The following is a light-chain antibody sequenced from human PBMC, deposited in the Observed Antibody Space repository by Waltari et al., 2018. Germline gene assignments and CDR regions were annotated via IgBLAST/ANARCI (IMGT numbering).Light chain of an antibody. V-gene: IGKV1-5*03. CDR3: QQYNSYPMA. Sequence: DIQMTQSRSTLSASVGDRVTVTCRATQNIGNWLAWYQQKLGKAPKLLINKASSLESGVPSRFSGSGSGTEFTLTISSLQPDDFATYFCQQYNSYPMAFGQGTRLEIK. CDR1: QNIGNW. CDR2: KAS. J-gene: IGKJ5*01.